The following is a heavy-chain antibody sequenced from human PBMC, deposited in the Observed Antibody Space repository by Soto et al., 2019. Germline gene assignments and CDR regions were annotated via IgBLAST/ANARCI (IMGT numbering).Heavy chain of an antibody. Sequence: SLRLSCAASDFTFSTYPMHWVRQAPGKGLEWVAVISYDETNKYYADSVKGRFTISRDNSKNTLYLQMNNLRADDTAVYYCARGASDFWDAYPEIHFFDYWGHGTLVTVSS. D-gene: IGHD3-3*01. CDR3: ARGASDFWDAYPEIHFFDY. CDR2: ISYDETNK. CDR1: DFTFSTYP. V-gene: IGHV3-30-3*01. J-gene: IGHJ4*01.